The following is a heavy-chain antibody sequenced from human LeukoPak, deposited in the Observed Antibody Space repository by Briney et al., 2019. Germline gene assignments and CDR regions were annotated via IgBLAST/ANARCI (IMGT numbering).Heavy chain of an antibody. CDR3: ARVTAVAGTSVGVDA. J-gene: IGHJ4*02. Sequence: GGSLRLSCAASGFTFSSYGMHWVRQAPGKGLEWVAFIRNDGSNKYYEDSVKGRFTISRDNAKNTLYLQMNSLRAEDTAVYYCARVTAVAGTSVGVDAWGQGILVTVS. V-gene: IGHV3-30*02. CDR1: GFTFSSYG. CDR2: IRNDGSNK. D-gene: IGHD6-19*01.